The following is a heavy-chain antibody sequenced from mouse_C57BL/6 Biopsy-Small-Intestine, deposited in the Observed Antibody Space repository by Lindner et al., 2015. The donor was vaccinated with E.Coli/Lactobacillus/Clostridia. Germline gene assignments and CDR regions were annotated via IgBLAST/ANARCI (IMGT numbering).Heavy chain of an antibody. CDR3: ARSRGYGYDVAY. J-gene: IGHJ3*01. Sequence: VQLQESGPELVKPGASVKISCKASGYAFSSSWMNWVKQRPGKGLEWIGRIYPGDGDTDYNGRFKGKATLTADKSSSTAYMQLSSLTSEDSAVYFCARSRGYGYDVAYWGQGTLVTVSA. V-gene: IGHV1-82*01. CDR1: GYAFSSSW. D-gene: IGHD2-2*01. CDR2: IYPGDGDT.